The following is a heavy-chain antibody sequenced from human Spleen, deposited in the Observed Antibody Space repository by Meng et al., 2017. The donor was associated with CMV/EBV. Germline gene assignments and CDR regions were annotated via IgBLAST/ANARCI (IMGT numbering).Heavy chain of an antibody. D-gene: IGHD5-12*01. CDR1: GFTFDDFA. J-gene: IGHJ4*02. CDR3: ARGWQRFIDY. CDR2: FSGNSGFI. Sequence: SLKISCAASGFTFDDFAMHWVRQTPGEGLEWVSGFSGNSGFIGYADSVKGRLTISRDNAKNTLYLQMNGLGAEDTAVYYCARGWQRFIDYWGQGTLVTVSS. V-gene: IGHV3-9*01.